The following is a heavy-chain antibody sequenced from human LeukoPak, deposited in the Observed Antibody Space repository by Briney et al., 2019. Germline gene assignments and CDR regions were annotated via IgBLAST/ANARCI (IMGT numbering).Heavy chain of an antibody. Sequence: PGRSLRLSCAASGFTFSSYAMHWVRQAPGKGLEWVSSISSSSVYKYYADSVKGRFTISRDNAKNSLFLQMNHLRAEDTAVYYCAREMVFGEPWGQGTLVTVSS. V-gene: IGHV3-21*01. CDR3: AREMVFGEP. J-gene: IGHJ4*02. D-gene: IGHD3-10*02. CDR2: ISSSSVYK. CDR1: GFTFSSYA.